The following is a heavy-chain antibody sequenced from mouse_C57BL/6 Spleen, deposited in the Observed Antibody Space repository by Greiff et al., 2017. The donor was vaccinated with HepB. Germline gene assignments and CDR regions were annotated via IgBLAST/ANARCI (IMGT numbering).Heavy chain of an antibody. D-gene: IGHD2-1*01. CDR3: ARGWGNHWFAY. Sequence: QVQLQQSGAELVKPGASVKLSCKASGYTFTSYWMHWVKQRPGQGLEWIGMIHPNSGSTNYNEKFKSKATLTVDKSSSTAYMQLSSLTSEDSAVYYCARGWGNHWFAYWGQGTLVTVSA. CDR2: IHPNSGST. CDR1: GYTFTSYW. J-gene: IGHJ3*01. V-gene: IGHV1-64*01.